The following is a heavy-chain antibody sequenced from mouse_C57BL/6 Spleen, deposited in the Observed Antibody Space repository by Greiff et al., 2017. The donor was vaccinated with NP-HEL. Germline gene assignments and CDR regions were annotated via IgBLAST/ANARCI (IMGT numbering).Heavy chain of an antibody. CDR2: ISDGGSYT. V-gene: IGHV5-4*03. CDR1: GFTFSSYA. D-gene: IGHD4-1*01. J-gene: IGHJ4*01. Sequence: DVKLVESGGGLVKPGGSLKLSCAASGFTFSSYAMSWVRQTPEKRLEWVATISDGGSYTYYPDNVKGRFTISRDNAKNNLYLQMSHLKSEDTAMYYCARGRSGTNAMDYWGQGTSVTVSS. CDR3: ARGRSGTNAMDY.